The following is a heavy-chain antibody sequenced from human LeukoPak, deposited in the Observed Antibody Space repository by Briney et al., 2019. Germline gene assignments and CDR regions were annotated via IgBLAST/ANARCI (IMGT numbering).Heavy chain of an antibody. D-gene: IGHD1-1*01. J-gene: IGHJ4*02. Sequence: SETLSLTCTVSGGSISSSSYYWGWIRQPPGKGLEWIGSIYYSGSTYYNPSLKSRVTISVDTSKNQFSLKLGSVTAADTAVYYCARGQQEHPFDYWGQGTLVTVSS. CDR1: GGSISSSSYY. CDR2: IYYSGST. CDR3: ARGQQEHPFDY. V-gene: IGHV4-39*07.